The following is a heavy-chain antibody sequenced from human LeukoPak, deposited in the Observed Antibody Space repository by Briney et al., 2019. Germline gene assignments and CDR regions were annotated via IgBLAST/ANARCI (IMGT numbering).Heavy chain of an antibody. D-gene: IGHD2-15*01. J-gene: IGHJ6*03. CDR1: GGSISSYY. Sequence: PSETLSLTCTVSGGSISSYYWSWIRQPPGKGLEWIGYIYYSGSTNYNPSLKSRVTISVDTSKNQFSLKLRSVTAADTAVYYCARDRQEYCSGGSCPWYYYYYMDVWGKGTTVTISS. CDR3: ARDRQEYCSGGSCPWYYYYYMDV. CDR2: IYYSGST. V-gene: IGHV4-59*08.